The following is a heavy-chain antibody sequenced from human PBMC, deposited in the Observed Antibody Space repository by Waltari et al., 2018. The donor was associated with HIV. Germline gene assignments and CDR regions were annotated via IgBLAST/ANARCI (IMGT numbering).Heavy chain of an antibody. V-gene: IGHV3-33*01. J-gene: IGHJ4*03. D-gene: IGHD1-20*01. Sequence: QVQLAESGGGVVQPGRSLRLSCVASGFIFNKFGMQWVRQKPGKGVEWVAAIWYDGGNEYYADSVKGRFTISRDNSKNTLYLQMNSLRAEDTAVYYCARDWTITATTRVDFWGPGTLVTVSS. CDR1: GFIFNKFG. CDR2: IWYDGGNE. CDR3: ARDWTITATTRVDF.